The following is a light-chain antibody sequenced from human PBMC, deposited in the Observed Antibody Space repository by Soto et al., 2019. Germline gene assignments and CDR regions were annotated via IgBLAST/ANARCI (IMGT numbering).Light chain of an antibody. Sequence: QSVLTQPPSVSGAPGQRVTISCTGSASNIGAGYDVHWYQQLPGTAPKLLIYGNHRRPSGVPDRFSGSKSGTSASLAITGLQAEDEADYYCQSFDSSLGGSVFGGGTKLTVL. CDR1: ASNIGAGYD. CDR3: QSFDSSLGGSV. J-gene: IGLJ3*02. CDR2: GNH. V-gene: IGLV1-40*01.